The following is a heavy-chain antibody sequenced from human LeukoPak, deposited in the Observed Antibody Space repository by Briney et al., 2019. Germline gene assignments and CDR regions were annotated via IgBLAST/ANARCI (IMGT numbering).Heavy chain of an antibody. CDR1: GGSFSGYY. CDR3: ARHTYYYGSGSPRDAFDI. CDR2: INHSGST. D-gene: IGHD3-10*01. Sequence: SETLSLTCAVYGGSFSGYYWNWIRQPPGKGLEWVGEINHSGSTNYNPSLKSRVTISVDTSKNQFSLKLSSVTAADTAVYYCARHTYYYGSGSPRDAFDIWGQGTMVTVSS. V-gene: IGHV4-34*01. J-gene: IGHJ3*02.